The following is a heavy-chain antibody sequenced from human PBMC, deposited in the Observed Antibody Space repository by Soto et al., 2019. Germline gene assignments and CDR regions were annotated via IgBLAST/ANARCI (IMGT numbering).Heavy chain of an antibody. V-gene: IGHV3-74*01. CDR1: GFTFSSYW. D-gene: IGHD1-26*01. Sequence: EVQLVESGGGLVQPGGSLRLSCAASGFTFSSYWMHWVRQARGKGLVWVSRINSDGSSTSYADSVKGRFTISRDNAKNTLYLQMNRLRAEDTAVYYCARGGSYQTDPFDYWGQGTLVTVSS. J-gene: IGHJ4*02. CDR2: INSDGSST. CDR3: ARGGSYQTDPFDY.